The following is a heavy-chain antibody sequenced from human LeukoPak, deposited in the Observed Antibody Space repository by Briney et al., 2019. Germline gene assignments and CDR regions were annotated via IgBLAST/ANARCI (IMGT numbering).Heavy chain of an antibody. V-gene: IGHV4-39*02. CDR2: IYYTGTS. J-gene: IGHJ4*02. CDR3: SREHESASDY. Sequence: SETLSLTCTVSGGSISSSSHHWAWIRQPPGKGLEWIASIYYTGTSYYNPSLKSRLTISVDSSRGQFSLRLSSVTAADTGVYYCSREHESASDYWGQGILVTVSS. CDR1: GGSISSSSHH.